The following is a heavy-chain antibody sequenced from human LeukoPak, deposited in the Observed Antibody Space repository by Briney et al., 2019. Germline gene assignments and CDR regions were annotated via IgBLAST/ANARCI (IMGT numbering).Heavy chain of an antibody. Sequence: SETLSLTCTVSGGSISSYYWSWIRQPPGKGLEWIGYIYYSGSTKYNPSLKSRVTISVDTSKNQFSLKLSSVTAADTAVYYCARVGNIVVGDYYYMDVWGKGTTVTVSS. V-gene: IGHV4-59*01. CDR3: ARVGNIVVGDYYYMDV. CDR2: IYYSGST. J-gene: IGHJ6*03. CDR1: GGSISSYY. D-gene: IGHD2-2*01.